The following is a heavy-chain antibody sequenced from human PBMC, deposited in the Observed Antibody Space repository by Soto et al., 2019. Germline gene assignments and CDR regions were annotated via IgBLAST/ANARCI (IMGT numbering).Heavy chain of an antibody. Sequence: PSETLSLTCTVSGGSLSRGGYYWGWIRRPPGKGLEWIGYIYYSGSTYYNPSLKSRVTISVDTSKNQFALKLSSVTAADTAVYYCARMEPELGISLYFDYWGQGTLVTVSS. CDR2: IYYSGST. D-gene: IGHD7-27*01. CDR1: GGSLSRGGYY. J-gene: IGHJ4*02. V-gene: IGHV4-31*03. CDR3: ARMEPELGISLYFDY.